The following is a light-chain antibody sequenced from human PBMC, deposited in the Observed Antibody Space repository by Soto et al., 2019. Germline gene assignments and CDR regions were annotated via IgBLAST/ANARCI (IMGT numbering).Light chain of an antibody. CDR3: QQYGTSLLT. CDR2: GAS. V-gene: IGKV3-20*01. CDR1: QRVSSSY. J-gene: IGKJ4*01. Sequence: EIVLTQSPDTLSLSPGERAALSCRASQRVSSSYVAWYRQKPGQAPRLLIYGASSRATGIPDRFRGSGSGTDFTLTISGLELEDFAVYYCQQYGTSLLTFGGGTKV.